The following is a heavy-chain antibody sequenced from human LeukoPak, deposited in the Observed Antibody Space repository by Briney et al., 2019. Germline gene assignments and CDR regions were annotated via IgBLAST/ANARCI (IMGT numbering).Heavy chain of an antibody. CDR3: ARSTWRRDDEFYYYMDV. D-gene: IGHD3-3*01. J-gene: IGHJ6*03. Sequence: GGSLRLSCAASGFSLSSNSMNWVRQAPGKGLEWVSSISSDSGYIYYADSVKGRFTISRDNADNSVYLQMNSLSAEDTAVYFCARSTWRRDDEFYYYMDVWGKGTTVTVSS. CDR2: ISSDSGYI. V-gene: IGHV3-21*06. CDR1: GFSLSSNS.